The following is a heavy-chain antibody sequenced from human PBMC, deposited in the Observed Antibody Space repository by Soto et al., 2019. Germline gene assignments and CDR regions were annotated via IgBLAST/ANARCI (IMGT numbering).Heavy chain of an antibody. Sequence: SETLSLTCADYGGSFSGYYWSWIRQPPGKGLERIGEINHSGSTNYNPSLKSRVTISVDTSKNQFSLKLSSVTAADTAVYYCARAMYDFWSGYYTPYYYYYMDVWGKGTTVT. CDR1: GGSFSGYY. J-gene: IGHJ6*03. V-gene: IGHV4-34*01. D-gene: IGHD3-3*01. CDR3: ARAMYDFWSGYYTPYYYYYMDV. CDR2: INHSGST.